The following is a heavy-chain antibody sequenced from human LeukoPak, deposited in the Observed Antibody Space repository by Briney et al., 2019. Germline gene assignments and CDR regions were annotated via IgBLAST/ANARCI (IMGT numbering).Heavy chain of an antibody. J-gene: IGHJ4*02. D-gene: IGHD6-13*01. CDR1: GFTFSSYW. CDR2: IKQDGSEK. Sequence: GGSLRLSCAASGFTFSSYWMSWVRQAPGKGLEWVANIKQDGSEKYYVDSVKGRFTISRDNAKNSLHLQMNSLRADDTAVYYCACSRLTFSSSWLWWGQGALVTVSS. CDR3: ACSRLTFSSSWLW. V-gene: IGHV3-7*01.